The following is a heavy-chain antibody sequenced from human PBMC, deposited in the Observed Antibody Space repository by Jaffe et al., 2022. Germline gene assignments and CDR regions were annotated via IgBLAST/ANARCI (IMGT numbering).Heavy chain of an antibody. Sequence: EVQLVESGGGLVKPGGSLRLSCAASGFTFSNAWMSWVRQAPGKGLEWVGRIKSKTDGGTTDYAAPVKGRFTISRDDSKNTLYLQMNSLKTEDTAVYYCTTVDNGPFNFWSGYYSDYYYYMDVWGKGTTVTVSS. V-gene: IGHV3-15*01. D-gene: IGHD3-3*01. CDR1: GFTFSNAW. CDR2: IKSKTDGGTT. CDR3: TTVDNGPFNFWSGYYSDYYYYMDV. J-gene: IGHJ6*03.